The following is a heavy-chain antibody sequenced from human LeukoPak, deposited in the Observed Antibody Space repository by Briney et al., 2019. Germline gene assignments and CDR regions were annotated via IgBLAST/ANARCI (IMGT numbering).Heavy chain of an antibody. Sequence: PGGSLKLSCAASGFTFSSYWMHWVRQAPGKGLVWVSRIKSDGGSTAYADSVEGRFTISSDNAKNTLSLQMDSLGVEDTAVYYCARGGRPPEALGDTFDIWGQGTMVTVSS. CDR3: ARGGRPPEALGDTFDI. CDR2: IKSDGGST. V-gene: IGHV3-74*01. D-gene: IGHD1-26*01. J-gene: IGHJ3*02. CDR1: GFTFSSYW.